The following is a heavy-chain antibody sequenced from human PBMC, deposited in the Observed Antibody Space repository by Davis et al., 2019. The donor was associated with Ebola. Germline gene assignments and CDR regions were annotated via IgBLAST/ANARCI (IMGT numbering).Heavy chain of an antibody. CDR2: IIPLFGTA. J-gene: IGHJ2*01. D-gene: IGHD6-13*01. Sequence: SVKVSCKASGGTFSSYAISWVRQAPGQGLEWMGGIIPLFGTANYAQKFQGRVTITADESTSTAYMELSSLRSEDTAVYYCARHEYSSSWYWYFDLWGRGTLVTVSS. CDR1: GGTFSSYA. V-gene: IGHV1-69*13. CDR3: ARHEYSSSWYWYFDL.